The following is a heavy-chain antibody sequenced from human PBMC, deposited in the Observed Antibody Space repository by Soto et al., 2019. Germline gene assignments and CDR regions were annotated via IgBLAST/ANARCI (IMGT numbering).Heavy chain of an antibody. CDR1: GFTFSSYW. D-gene: IGHD4-17*01. Sequence: GGSLRLSCAASGFTFSSYWMHWVRQAPGKGLVWVSRINSDGSSTSYADSVKGRFTISRDNAKNTLYLQMNSLRAEDTAVYYCAILTTVRTGGLDYWGQGTLVTVSS. CDR3: AILTTVRTGGLDY. J-gene: IGHJ4*02. V-gene: IGHV3-74*01. CDR2: INSDGSST.